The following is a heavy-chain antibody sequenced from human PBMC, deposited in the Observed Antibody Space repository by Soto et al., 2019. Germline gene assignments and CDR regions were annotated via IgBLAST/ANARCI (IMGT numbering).Heavy chain of an antibody. CDR1: GFTFSSYA. CDR3: AKDLVSGPIPQKAPYDILTGYSIDY. D-gene: IGHD3-9*01. CDR2: ISGSGGST. J-gene: IGHJ4*02. V-gene: IGHV3-23*01. Sequence: PGGSLRLSCAASGFTFSSYAMSWVRQAPGKGLEWVSAISGSGGSTYYADSVKGRFTISRDNSKNTLFLQMNSLRAEDTAVYYCAKDLVSGPIPQKAPYDILTGYSIDYWGQGTLVTVSS.